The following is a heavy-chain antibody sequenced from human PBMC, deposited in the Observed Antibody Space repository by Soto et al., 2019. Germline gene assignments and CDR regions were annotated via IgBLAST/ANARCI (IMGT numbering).Heavy chain of an antibody. D-gene: IGHD2-15*01. J-gene: IGHJ4*02. Sequence: ASVKVSCKASGYTFTSYYMQWGRQAPGQGLEWMGIINPSGGSTSYAQKFQGRVTMTRDTSTSTVYMELSSLRSEDTAVYYCARAFCSGSSCYSDRFDFWGQGTLVTVSS. CDR3: ARAFCSGSSCYSDRFDF. V-gene: IGHV1-46*01. CDR1: GYTFTSYY. CDR2: INPSGGST.